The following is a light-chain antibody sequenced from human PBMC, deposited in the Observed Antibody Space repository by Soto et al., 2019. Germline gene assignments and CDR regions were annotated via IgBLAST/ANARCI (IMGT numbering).Light chain of an antibody. Sequence: DIQLTQSPSFLSAFVGDRVTITCRASQGISSYLAWYQQKPGKAPKLLIYAASTLQSGVPSRFSGIGSGTEFTLTISSLQPEDFATYYCQQLNSYPLFGPGTKVDIK. CDR2: AAS. CDR1: QGISSY. V-gene: IGKV1-9*01. CDR3: QQLNSYPL. J-gene: IGKJ3*01.